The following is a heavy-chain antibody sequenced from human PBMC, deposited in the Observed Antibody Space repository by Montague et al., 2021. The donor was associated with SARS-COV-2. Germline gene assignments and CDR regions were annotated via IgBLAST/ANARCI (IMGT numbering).Heavy chain of an antibody. CDR2: IYYSGTT. D-gene: IGHD3-10*01. J-gene: IGHJ4*02. Sequence: SETLSLTCTVSGGSISSSSYYWGWIRQPPGKGLEWIGSIYYSGTTYYNPSLKSRVTISVDTSKNQFSLKLSSVTAADTAVYYCARHVRSLMVRGPDFDYWGQGTRVTVSS. CDR1: GGSISSSSYY. V-gene: IGHV4-39*01. CDR3: ARHVRSLMVRGPDFDY.